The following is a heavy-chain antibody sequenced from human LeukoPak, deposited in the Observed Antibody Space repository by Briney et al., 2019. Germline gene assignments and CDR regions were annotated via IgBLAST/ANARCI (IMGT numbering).Heavy chain of an antibody. CDR3: ARVGDYYGSGANWVDP. Sequence: SVTVSFKASGCTFSSCAISWVRQAPGQGLEWMGRIFPIFGTANYAQKFQGRVTITTDESTITAYMELSRLRSEDTAVYYCARVGDYYGSGANWVDPWGQGTLVTVSS. D-gene: IGHD3-10*01. J-gene: IGHJ5*02. V-gene: IGHV1-69*05. CDR1: GCTFSSCA. CDR2: IFPIFGTA.